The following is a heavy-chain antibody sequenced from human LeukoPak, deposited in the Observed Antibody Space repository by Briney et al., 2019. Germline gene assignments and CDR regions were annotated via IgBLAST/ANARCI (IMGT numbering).Heavy chain of an antibody. CDR3: GTGVVITEGWD. D-gene: IGHD3-22*01. CDR1: GGSISSGGYS. Sequence: PSETLSLTCAVSGGSISSGGYSWSWIRQPPGKGLEWIGYICHSGSTYYNPSLKSRVTISVDRSKNQFSLKLSSVTAADTAVYYCGTGVVITEGWDWGQGTLVTVSS. CDR2: ICHSGST. J-gene: IGHJ4*02. V-gene: IGHV4-30-2*01.